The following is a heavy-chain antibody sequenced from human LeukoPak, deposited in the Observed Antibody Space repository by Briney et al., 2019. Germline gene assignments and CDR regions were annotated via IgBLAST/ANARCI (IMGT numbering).Heavy chain of an antibody. CDR3: ARDRALTTVVTPLYYYMDV. CDR1: GDGVSSNSAA. Sequence: SQTLSLTCAISGDGVSSNSAAWNWIRQSPSRGLEWLGRTYYRSKWYNDYAVSVKSRITINPDTSKNQFSLQLNSVTPEDTAVYYCARDRALTTVVTPLYYYMDVWGKGTTVTVSS. CDR2: TYYRSKWYN. V-gene: IGHV6-1*01. D-gene: IGHD4-23*01. J-gene: IGHJ6*03.